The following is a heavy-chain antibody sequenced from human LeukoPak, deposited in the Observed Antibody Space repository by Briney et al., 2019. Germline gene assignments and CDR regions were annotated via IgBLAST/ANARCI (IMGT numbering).Heavy chain of an antibody. V-gene: IGHV5-51*01. D-gene: IGHD3-16*01. J-gene: IGHJ4*02. CDR3: ARLPSLIRVPSFDY. Sequence: GESLKISCKGSGYSFSSYRIAWVRQMPGKGLEWMGIIYPRDSDIRYSPSFEGQVTISADTSISTAYLQWSSLKASDTAMYYCARLPSLIRVPSFDYWGQGTLVTVSS. CDR1: GYSFSSYR. CDR2: IYPRDSDI.